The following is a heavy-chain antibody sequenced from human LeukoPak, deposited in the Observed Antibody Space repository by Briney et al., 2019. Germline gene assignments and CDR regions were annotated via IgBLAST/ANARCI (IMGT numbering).Heavy chain of an antibody. D-gene: IGHD6-19*01. J-gene: IGHJ3*02. V-gene: IGHV4-30-2*01. CDR2: IYHSGTT. CDR3: ARGFGSGWYLGAFHM. Sequence: SQTLPLTCAVSGVSISSDGYSWSWIRQPPGKGLEWIGYIYHSGTTYYNPSLKSRVTILVDRSKTQFSLKLSSVTAADTAVYYCARGFGSGWYLGAFHMWGQGTMVTVSS. CDR1: GVSISSDGYS.